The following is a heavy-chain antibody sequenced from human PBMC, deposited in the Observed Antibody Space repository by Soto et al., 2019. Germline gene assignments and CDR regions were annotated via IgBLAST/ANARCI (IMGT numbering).Heavy chain of an antibody. CDR1: GGSISSGGYS. CDR2: IYHSGST. Sequence: QLQLQESGSGLVKPSQTLSLTCAVSGGSISSGGYSWSWIRQPPGKGLEWIGYIYHSGSTYYNPSLKSRVTISXXRXKXXFALKLSSVTAADPAVYYFAREGLWFGEFSYYFDYWGQGTLVTVSS. D-gene: IGHD3-10*01. CDR3: AREGLWFGEFSYYFDY. V-gene: IGHV4-30-2*01. J-gene: IGHJ4*02.